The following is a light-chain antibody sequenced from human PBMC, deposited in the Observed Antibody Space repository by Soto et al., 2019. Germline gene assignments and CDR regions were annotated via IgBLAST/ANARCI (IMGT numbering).Light chain of an antibody. V-gene: IGLV1-44*01. Sequence: QSVLTQPPSASGTPGQRVTISCSGSTSNIGSNTVNWYQHLPGTAPKLLISSNNQRPSGVPDRFSGSKSGSSASLGISGLQSEDEADYYCAAWDDSLNGVVFGGGTKLTVL. CDR3: AAWDDSLNGVV. J-gene: IGLJ2*01. CDR1: TSNIGSNT. CDR2: SNN.